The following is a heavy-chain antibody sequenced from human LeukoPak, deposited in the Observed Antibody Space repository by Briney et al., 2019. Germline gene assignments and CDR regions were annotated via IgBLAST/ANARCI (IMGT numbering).Heavy chain of an antibody. D-gene: IGHD3-22*01. CDR2: ISSSGGST. CDR3: ARDVVSGYYTFDY. Sequence: PGGSLRLSCAASGFTFSSNAMSWVRQAPGKGLEWVSAISSSGGSTYYADSVKGRFTISRDNSKNTLYLQMNSLRAEDTAVYYCARDVVSGYYTFDYWGQGTLVTVSS. CDR1: GFTFSSNA. V-gene: IGHV3-23*01. J-gene: IGHJ4*02.